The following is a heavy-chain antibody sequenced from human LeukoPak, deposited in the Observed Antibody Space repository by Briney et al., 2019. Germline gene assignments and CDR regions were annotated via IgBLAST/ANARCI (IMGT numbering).Heavy chain of an antibody. CDR1: GGSINTYY. D-gene: IGHD6-19*01. J-gene: IGHJ3*01. Sequence: SETLSLTCTVSGGSINTYYWSWIRQPPGKGLEWVGYISYSGSTDYNPSLMSRVTISVDASKNQFSLKLNSVTAADTAVYYCARAGGSGWYPAVRGQGTMVTVSS. CDR3: ARAGGSGWYPAV. V-gene: IGHV4-59*01. CDR2: ISYSGST.